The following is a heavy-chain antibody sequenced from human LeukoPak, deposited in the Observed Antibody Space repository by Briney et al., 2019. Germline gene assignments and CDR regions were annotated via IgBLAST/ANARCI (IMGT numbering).Heavy chain of an antibody. CDR3: ARQGGNFKLFDY. CDR2: IYPGDSDT. J-gene: IGHJ4*02. Sequence: GESLKISCQGSGYDFNIYWIGWVRQMPGKGLEWMGVIYPGDSDTRYSPSFQGQVTISADKSISTAYLQWSSLKASDTAMYYCARQGGNFKLFDYWGQGTLVTVSS. D-gene: IGHD3-16*01. V-gene: IGHV5-51*01. CDR1: GYDFNIYW.